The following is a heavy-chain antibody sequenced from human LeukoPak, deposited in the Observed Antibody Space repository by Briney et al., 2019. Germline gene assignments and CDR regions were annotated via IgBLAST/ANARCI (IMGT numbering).Heavy chain of an antibody. Sequence: ASVKVSCKASGYTFTGYYMHWVRQAPGQGLEWMGWINPNSGGTNYAQKLQGRVTMTTDTSTSTAYMELRSLRSDDTAVYYCARASGFHTKLLWFEVDYYYYMDVWGKGTTVTISS. CDR2: INPNSGGT. J-gene: IGHJ6*03. CDR3: ARASGFHTKLLWFEVDYYYYMDV. V-gene: IGHV1-2*02. CDR1: GYTFTGYY. D-gene: IGHD3-10*01.